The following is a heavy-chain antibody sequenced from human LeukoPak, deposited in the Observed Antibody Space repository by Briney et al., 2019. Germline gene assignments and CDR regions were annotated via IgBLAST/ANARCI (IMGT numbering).Heavy chain of an antibody. Sequence: SETLSLTCTVSGGSISSYYWSWIRQSPGKGLEWIGYIYYSGSTDYNPSLKGRVTISVDTSKNQFSLQLTSVTAADTAVYFCARVRASIEFWGQGTLVTVSS. CDR2: IYYSGST. J-gene: IGHJ4*02. CDR3: ARVRASIEF. D-gene: IGHD5-12*01. CDR1: GGSISSYY. V-gene: IGHV4-59*01.